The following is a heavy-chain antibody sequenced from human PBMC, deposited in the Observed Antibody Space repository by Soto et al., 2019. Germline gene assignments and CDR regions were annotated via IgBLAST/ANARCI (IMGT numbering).Heavy chain of an antibody. J-gene: IGHJ5*02. CDR1: GYTLTELS. V-gene: IGHV1-24*01. Sequence: QVQLVQSGAEVKKHGASVKVSCKVSGYTLTELSMHWVRQSPGKGLVWIGGFDPEDGETIYAQKFQGRVTMTEDTATAKAYMEPSSLRSDDTAVYDFATDPELRGWFYPWGQGTLVAVSS. D-gene: IGHD1-26*01. CDR2: FDPEDGET. CDR3: ATDPELRGWFYP.